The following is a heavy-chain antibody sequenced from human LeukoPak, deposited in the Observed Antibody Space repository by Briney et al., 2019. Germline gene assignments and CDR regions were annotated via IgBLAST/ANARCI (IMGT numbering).Heavy chain of an antibody. J-gene: IGHJ4*01. D-gene: IGHD6-19*01. Sequence: ASVKVSCKASGYTFTRYGISWVRQAPGQGLEWMGWISAYNGNTNYAQKLQGRVTMTTDTSTSTAYMELRSLRSDDTAVYYCARVGRLAVPGTPALHYSGHGTLVPLSS. V-gene: IGHV1-18*01. CDR1: GYTFTRYG. CDR3: ARVGRLAVPGTPALHY. CDR2: ISAYNGNT.